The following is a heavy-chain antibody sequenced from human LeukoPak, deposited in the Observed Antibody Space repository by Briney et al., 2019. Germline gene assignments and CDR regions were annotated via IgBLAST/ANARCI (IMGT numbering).Heavy chain of an antibody. CDR3: AKDAQRGFDYSNSLEY. D-gene: IGHD4-11*01. Sequence: PGESLRLSCAASGFTFSHYGMHWVRQAPGKGLEWVAVIWNDGTNRYYGDSVKGRFTISRDDSKNTVYLQMNGLRAGDTAVYYCAKDAQRGFDYSNSLEYWGQGTLVTVSS. CDR2: IWNDGTNR. J-gene: IGHJ4*02. V-gene: IGHV3-33*06. CDR1: GFTFSHYG.